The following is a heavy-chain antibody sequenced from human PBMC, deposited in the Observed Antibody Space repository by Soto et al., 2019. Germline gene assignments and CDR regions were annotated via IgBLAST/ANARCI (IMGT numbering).Heavy chain of an antibody. J-gene: IGHJ4*02. Sequence: GVLRLSCAASGFTFSSYWMSWVRQAPGKGLEWVANIKQDGSEKYYVDSVKGRFTISRDNAKNSLYLQMNSLRAEDTAVYYCARWSWYPVLRAFDYWGQGTLVTVSS. V-gene: IGHV3-7*05. CDR2: IKQDGSEK. CDR3: ARWSWYPVLRAFDY. CDR1: GFTFSSYW. D-gene: IGHD6-13*01.